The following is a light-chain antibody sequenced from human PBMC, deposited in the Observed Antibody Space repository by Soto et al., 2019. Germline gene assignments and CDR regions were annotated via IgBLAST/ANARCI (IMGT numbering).Light chain of an antibody. J-gene: IGKJ5*01. V-gene: IGKV3-20*01. CDR3: QQYENSPIT. CDR2: GAS. CDR1: QSLSSNF. Sequence: PGERASLSCGASQSLSSNFLAWYQQKPGQAPRLLIYGASSRATGIPDRFSGTGSETDFNLTINRLEPEDFAVYYCQQYENSPITFGQGTRLEIK.